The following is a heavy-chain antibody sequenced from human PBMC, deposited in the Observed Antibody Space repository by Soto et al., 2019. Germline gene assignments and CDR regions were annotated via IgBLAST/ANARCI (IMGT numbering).Heavy chain of an antibody. V-gene: IGHV3-48*01. J-gene: IGHJ2*01. D-gene: IGHD3-9*01. CDR1: GFTFSSYS. Sequence: GVSLRLSCAASGFTFSSYSMNWVRQAPGKGLEWVSYISSSSSTIYYADSVKGRFTISRDNAKNSLYLQMNSLRAEDTAVYYCARLIDILTGYYHQAWYFDLWGRGTLVTVSS. CDR2: ISSSSSTI. CDR3: ARLIDILTGYYHQAWYFDL.